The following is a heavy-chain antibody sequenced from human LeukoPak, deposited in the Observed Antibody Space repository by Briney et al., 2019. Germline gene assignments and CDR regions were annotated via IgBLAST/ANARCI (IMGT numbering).Heavy chain of an antibody. V-gene: IGHV5-51*01. Sequence: TGESLKISCKGSGYSFTSYWIGWVRQMPGKGLEGMGIIYPGDSDTRYSPSFQGQVTISADKSISTAYLQWSSLKASDTAMYYCARHIRGYSYGSYYYYMDVWGKGTTVTVSS. CDR2: IYPGDSDT. J-gene: IGHJ6*03. CDR3: ARHIRGYSYGSYYYYMDV. CDR1: GYSFTSYW. D-gene: IGHD5-18*01.